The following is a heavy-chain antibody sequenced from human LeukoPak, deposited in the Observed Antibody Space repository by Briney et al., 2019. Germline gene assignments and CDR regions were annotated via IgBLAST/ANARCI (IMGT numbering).Heavy chain of an antibody. D-gene: IGHD3-22*01. CDR3: ARAVVTYYDSSGYDRTYYFDY. V-gene: IGHV1-2*06. CDR1: GYTFTNYY. J-gene: IGHJ4*02. CDR2: INPNSGGT. Sequence: ASVKVSCKASGYTFTNYYMHWVRQAPGQGLEWMGRINPNSGGTNYAQKFQGRVTMARDTSISTAYMELSRLRSDDTAVYYCARAVVTYYDSSGYDRTYYFDYWGQGTLVTVSS.